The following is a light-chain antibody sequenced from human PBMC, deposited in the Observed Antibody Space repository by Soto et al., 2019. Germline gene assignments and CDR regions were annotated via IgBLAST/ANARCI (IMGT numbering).Light chain of an antibody. CDR1: QDISNY. J-gene: IGKJ4*01. V-gene: IGKV1-33*01. Sequence: DIQMTQSPSSLSASVGDRVTITCQASQDISNYLNWYQQKPGKAPKLLIYDASNLETGVPSRFSGSXSXXXFXFTISSLQPEDIATYYCQQYDNLLALTFGGGTKVEIK. CDR2: DAS. CDR3: QQYDNLLALT.